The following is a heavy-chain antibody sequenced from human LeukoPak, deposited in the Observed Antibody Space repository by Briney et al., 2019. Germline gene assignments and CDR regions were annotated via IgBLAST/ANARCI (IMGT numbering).Heavy chain of an antibody. CDR1: GYTFTSYG. CDR3: ARDDGYYDSSGYYPPPSDDAFDI. V-gene: IGHV1-18*01. J-gene: IGHJ3*02. D-gene: IGHD3-22*01. Sequence: ASVKVSCKASGYTFTSYGISWVRQAPGQGLEWMGWISAYNGNTNYAQKLQGRVTMTTDTSTSTAYMELRSLRSDDTAVYYCARDDGYYDSSGYYPPPSDDAFDIWGQGTMVTVSS. CDR2: ISAYNGNT.